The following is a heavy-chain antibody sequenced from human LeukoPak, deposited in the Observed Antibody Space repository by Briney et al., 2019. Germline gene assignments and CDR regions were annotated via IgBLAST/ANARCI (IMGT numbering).Heavy chain of an antibody. CDR3: ATLNPGIAVADPVQIYYYMDV. Sequence: GASVKVSCKASGYTFTSYDINWVRQATGQGLEWMGWMNPNSGNTGYAQKFQGRVTMTRDTSISTAYMELSRLRSDDTAVYYCATLNPGIAVADPVQIYYYMDVWGKGTTVTVSS. CDR2: MNPNSGNT. V-gene: IGHV1-8*01. CDR1: GYTFTSYD. J-gene: IGHJ6*03. D-gene: IGHD6-19*01.